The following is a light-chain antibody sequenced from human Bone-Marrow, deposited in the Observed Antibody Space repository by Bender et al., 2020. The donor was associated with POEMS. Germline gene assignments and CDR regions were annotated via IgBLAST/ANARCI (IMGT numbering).Light chain of an antibody. V-gene: IGLV2-14*03. Sequence: QSALTQPASVSGSPGQSITISCAGTSSDVGGYNYVSWYQQHPGKAPKLIIYHATNRPSGVSNRFSGSKSANTASLTISSLQTEDEADYFCSSYTGRSTWVFGGGTKLTVL. J-gene: IGLJ3*02. CDR2: HAT. CDR3: SSYTGRSTWV. CDR1: SSDVGGYNY.